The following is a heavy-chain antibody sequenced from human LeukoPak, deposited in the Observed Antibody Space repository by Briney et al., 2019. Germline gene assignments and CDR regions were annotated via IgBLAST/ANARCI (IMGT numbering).Heavy chain of an antibody. CDR2: ISGSSNYI. Sequence: GGSLRPSCAALGFTFSSYKMNWVGQAPGKGLKWVSSISGSSNYIYYADSVKGRFTISRDNAKNLLYLQMNSLRAEDTAVYYCASVGGSQFFDPWGQGTLVTVSS. J-gene: IGHJ5*02. V-gene: IGHV3-21*01. CDR1: GFTFSSYK. D-gene: IGHD4-23*01. CDR3: ASVGGSQFFDP.